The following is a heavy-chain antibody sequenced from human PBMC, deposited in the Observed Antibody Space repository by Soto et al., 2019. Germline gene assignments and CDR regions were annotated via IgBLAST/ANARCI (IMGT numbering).Heavy chain of an antibody. D-gene: IGHD3-22*01. CDR3: VRVNYFDSTGYSLDAFDI. CDR2: IRNKAKDYRT. V-gene: IGHV3-72*01. Sequence: PGVSLRLSCAASGFTFSDHYTDWVRQAPGKGLEWVGRIRNKAKDYRTDYAASVKGRSSISRDDSQNSVNLQMTSLKTDDTAVYYCVRVNYFDSTGYSLDAFDIWGQGTMVTV. J-gene: IGHJ3*02. CDR1: GFTFSDHY.